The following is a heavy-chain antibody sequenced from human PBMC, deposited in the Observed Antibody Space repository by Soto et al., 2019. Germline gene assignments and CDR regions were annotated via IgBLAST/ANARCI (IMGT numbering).Heavy chain of an antibody. CDR1: GFTFSTSV. D-gene: IGHD2-15*01. Sequence: GGSLRLSCATSGFTFSTSVIMSWVRQAPGKGLEWVSGIGGSGDSTYYADSVKGRFTISRDNSKNTLYLQMHSLTADDTAVYYCAKSFRNRYCSANRCSSAVGWFDPWGQGTLVTVSS. CDR2: IGGSGDST. V-gene: IGHV3-23*01. CDR3: AKSFRNRYCSANRCSSAVGWFDP. J-gene: IGHJ5*02.